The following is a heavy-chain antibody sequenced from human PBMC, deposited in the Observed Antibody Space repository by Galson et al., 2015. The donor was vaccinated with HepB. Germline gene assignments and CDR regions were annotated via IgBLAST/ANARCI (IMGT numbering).Heavy chain of an antibody. D-gene: IGHD2/OR15-2a*01. Sequence: SVKVSCKVSGYTFTPYGMSWVRQAPGQGLEWMGRISTYSGDTNYAQKFQGRVTMTTDTSTSTAFMELRSLRSDDTAVYYCARDKDYLFDYWGQGTLVTVSS. CDR1: GYTFTPYG. CDR2: ISTYSGDT. CDR3: ARDKDYLFDY. V-gene: IGHV1-18*04. J-gene: IGHJ4*02.